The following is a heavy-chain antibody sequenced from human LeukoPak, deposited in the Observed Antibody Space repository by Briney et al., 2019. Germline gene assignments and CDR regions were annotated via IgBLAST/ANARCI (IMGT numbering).Heavy chain of an antibody. CDR1: GGSISSGGYY. D-gene: IGHD4-11*01. Sequence: PSETLSLTCTVSGGSISSGGYYWSWIRQPPGKGLEWIGYVYYSGRTSYNPSLKSRVTISVDTSKHQFSLKLNSVTAADTAVYYCARYYSDYGYFDYWGQGTLVTVSS. CDR2: VYYSGRT. V-gene: IGHV4-61*08. J-gene: IGHJ4*02. CDR3: ARYYSDYGYFDY.